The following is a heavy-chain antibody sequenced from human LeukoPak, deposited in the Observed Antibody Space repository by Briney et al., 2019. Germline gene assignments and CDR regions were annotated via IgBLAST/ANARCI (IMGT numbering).Heavy chain of an antibody. CDR2: ISGSGGST. V-gene: IGHV3-23*01. D-gene: IGHD3-9*01. CDR3: AKDNSGTYYDILPGSYYFDY. J-gene: IGHJ4*02. CDR1: GFTFSSYA. Sequence: GGSLRLSCAASGFTFSSYAMSWVRQAPGKGLEWVSAISGSGGSTYYADSVKGRFTISRDNSKNTLYLQMNSLRAEDTAVYYCAKDNSGTYYDILPGSYYFDYWGQGTLVTVSS.